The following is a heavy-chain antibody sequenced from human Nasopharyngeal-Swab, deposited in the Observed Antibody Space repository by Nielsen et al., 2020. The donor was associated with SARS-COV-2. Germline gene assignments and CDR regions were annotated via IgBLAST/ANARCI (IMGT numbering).Heavy chain of an antibody. CDR1: GFTFSTYR. CDR2: INSDGSST. CDR3: AAAAKGY. D-gene: IGHD2-2*01. V-gene: IGHV3-74*01. Sequence: GESLKISCAASGFTFSTYRMHWVRQAPGKGLVWVSRINSDGSSTNYADSVKGRFTISRDNAKNTLCLQMNSLRAEDTAVYYCAAAAKGYWGQGTLVTVSS. J-gene: IGHJ4*02.